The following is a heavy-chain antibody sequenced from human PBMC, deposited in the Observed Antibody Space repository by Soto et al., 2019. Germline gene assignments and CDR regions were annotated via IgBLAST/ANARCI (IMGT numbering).Heavy chain of an antibody. CDR2: ISYDGSNK. V-gene: IGHV3-30-3*01. Sequence: QVQLVESGGGVVQPGRSLRLSCAASGFTFSSYAMHWVRQAPGKGLEWVAVISYDGSNKYYADSVKGRFTISRDNSKKTMYLQMISLRAEATAVYYCARDAAYYDSSGYYVGKYFDCWVQGTLVTVS. CDR1: GFTFSSYA. CDR3: ARDAAYYDSSGYYVGKYFDC. D-gene: IGHD3-22*01. J-gene: IGHJ4*02.